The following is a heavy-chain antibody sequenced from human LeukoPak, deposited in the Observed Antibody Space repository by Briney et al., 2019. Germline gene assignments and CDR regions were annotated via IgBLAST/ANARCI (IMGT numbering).Heavy chain of an antibody. J-gene: IGHJ4*02. CDR1: GYIFTSYW. V-gene: IGHV5-51*01. D-gene: IGHD2-15*01. CDR3: ARGYCSGGSCYPGVDY. CDR2: VYPGDSDT. Sequence: GESLKISCKGSGYIFTSYWIGWVRQMPGKGLEWMGIVYPGDSDTRYSPSFQGQVTISDDKSISTVYLQWSSLKASDSAMYFCARGYCSGGSCYPGVDYWGQGTLVTVSS.